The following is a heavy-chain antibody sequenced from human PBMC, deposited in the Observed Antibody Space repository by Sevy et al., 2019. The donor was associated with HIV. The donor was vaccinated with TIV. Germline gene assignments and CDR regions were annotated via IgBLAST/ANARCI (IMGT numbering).Heavy chain of an antibody. CDR2: TNAGDGYT. Sequence: ASVKVSCKASGYTFTNYAIHWVRQAPGQRLEWMGWTNAGDGYTKYSQKFHGRVTITRDTSASTAYMELSSLRSEDTAVYYCARQSSYSSGWYYFDHWGQGTLVTVSS. CDR1: GYTFTNYA. J-gene: IGHJ4*02. CDR3: ARQSSYSSGWYYFDH. D-gene: IGHD6-19*01. V-gene: IGHV1-3*01.